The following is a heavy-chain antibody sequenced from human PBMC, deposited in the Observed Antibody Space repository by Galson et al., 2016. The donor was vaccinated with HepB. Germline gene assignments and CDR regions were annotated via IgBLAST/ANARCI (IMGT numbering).Heavy chain of an antibody. V-gene: IGHV3-30*03. CDR1: GFTLTTYG. CDR2: TSNSGRTI. CDR3: ARLSCTILAATSGRYYLDL. J-gene: IGHJ4*02. Sequence: SLRLSCAASGFTLTTYGIHWLRQAPGKGLEWIAFTSNSGRTIYYADSVRRRFSRARDSGRNTVTLQMNSLRPDDSAIYCCARLSCTILAATSGRYYLDLWGRGRLVTVS. D-gene: IGHD1-26*01.